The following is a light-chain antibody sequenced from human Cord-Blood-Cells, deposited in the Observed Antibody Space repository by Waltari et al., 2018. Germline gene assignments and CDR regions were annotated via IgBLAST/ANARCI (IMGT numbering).Light chain of an antibody. CDR3: CSYAGSYTYV. J-gene: IGLJ1*01. Sequence: SALTQPRSESWCPGQPVPTSCPAPIIHVGGYNYVSWYQQHPGKAPKLRIYDVSKRPSGVPDRFAGSKSGKTASLTISGLQAEDEADYYCCSYAGSYTYVFGTGTKVTVL. CDR2: DVS. CDR1: IIHVGGYNY. V-gene: IGLV2-11*01.